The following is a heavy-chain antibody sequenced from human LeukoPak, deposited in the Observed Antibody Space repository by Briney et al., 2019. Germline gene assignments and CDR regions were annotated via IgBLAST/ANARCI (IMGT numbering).Heavy chain of an antibody. J-gene: IGHJ4*02. Sequence: GGSLRLSCGVSGITLSNYGMSWVRQAPGKGLQWVAGLSGSAGGTNYADSVKGRYTISRDNSKNTLFLQMDRLRAEDTAVYFCAKRGVVVRVFLVGFHKEAYYFDSWGQGAQVTVSS. V-gene: IGHV3-23*01. CDR2: LSGSAGGT. CDR1: GITLSNYG. CDR3: AKRGVVVRVFLVGFHKEAYYFDS. D-gene: IGHD3-16*02.